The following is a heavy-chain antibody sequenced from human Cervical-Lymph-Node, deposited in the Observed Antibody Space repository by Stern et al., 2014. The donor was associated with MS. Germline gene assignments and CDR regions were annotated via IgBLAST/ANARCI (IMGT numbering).Heavy chain of an antibody. J-gene: IGHJ6*02. D-gene: IGHD1-26*01. CDR2: IYYTGGA. Sequence: QLQLQESGPGLVKPSETLSLTCTVSGGSISNYYWGWIRQPPGKRLEWMGYIYYTGGANYTPSLKSRVTISVDTSQNQFSLKLSSVNAADTAMYYCARLLQAYYYGMDVWGQGTTVTVSS. CDR3: ARLLQAYYYGMDV. V-gene: IGHV4-59*01. CDR1: GGSISNYY.